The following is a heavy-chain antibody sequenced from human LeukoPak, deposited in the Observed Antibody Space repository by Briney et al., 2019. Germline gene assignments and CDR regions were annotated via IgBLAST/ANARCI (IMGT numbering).Heavy chain of an antibody. CDR3: ASEYYYYDMDV. CDR2: INHSGST. D-gene: IGHD6-6*01. Sequence: SETLSLTCAVYGGTFSGYYWTWIRQPPRKGLEWIGEINHSGSTTYNPSLKSRVTISVDTSKNQFSLKLSSVTAADTAVYYCASEYYYYDMDVWGQGTTVTVSS. V-gene: IGHV4-34*01. CDR1: GGTFSGYY. J-gene: IGHJ6*02.